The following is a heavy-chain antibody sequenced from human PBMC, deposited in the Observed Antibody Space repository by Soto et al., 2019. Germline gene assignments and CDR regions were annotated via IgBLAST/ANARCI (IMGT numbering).Heavy chain of an antibody. D-gene: IGHD3-22*01. V-gene: IGHV3-13*01. CDR3: TRGVYYDSGGYYGDYAFDI. CDR2: IGPDGDT. J-gene: IGHJ3*02. Sequence: EVQLVESGGGLVQPGGSLTLSCAASGFTFNNYDMHWVRQGSGKGLEWVSAIGPDGDTDYAGSVKGRFTISRENARNSLYLQMNSLRAGDTAVYYCTRGVYYDSGGYYGDYAFDIWGQGTMVTVSS. CDR1: GFTFNNYD.